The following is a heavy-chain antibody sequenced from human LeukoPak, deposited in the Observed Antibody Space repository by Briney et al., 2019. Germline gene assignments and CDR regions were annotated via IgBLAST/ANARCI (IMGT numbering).Heavy chain of an antibody. D-gene: IGHD2-2*01. V-gene: IGHV3-23*01. Sequence: PGGSLRLSCAASGSTFSSYAMSWVRQAPGKGLEWVSAISGSGDNTYYADSVKGRFTISRDNSKNTLYLQMNGLRAEDTAVYYCAKERAVVPRGGMDVWGQGTTVFVSS. J-gene: IGHJ6*02. CDR2: ISGSGDNT. CDR3: AKERAVVPRGGMDV. CDR1: GSTFSSYA.